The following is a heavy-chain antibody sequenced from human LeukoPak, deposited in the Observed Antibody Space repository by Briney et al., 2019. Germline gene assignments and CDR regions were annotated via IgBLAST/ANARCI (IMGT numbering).Heavy chain of an antibody. D-gene: IGHD3-3*01. CDR2: IYYSGST. J-gene: IGHJ3*02. V-gene: IGHV4-59*01. Sequence: PSETLSLTCTVSGGSISSYYWSRIRQPPGKGLEWIGYIYYSGSTNYNPSLKSRVTISVDTSKNQFSLKLSSVTAADTAVYYCARGISPSFDIWGQGTMVTVSS. CDR1: GGSISSYY. CDR3: ARGISPSFDI.